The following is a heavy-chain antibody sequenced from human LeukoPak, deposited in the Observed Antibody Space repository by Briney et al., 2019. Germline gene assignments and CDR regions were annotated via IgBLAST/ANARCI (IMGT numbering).Heavy chain of an antibody. Sequence: GGSLILSCAASGFTFSSYWMSWVRQAPGKGLEWVANIKQDGSEKYYVDSVKGRFTISRGNAKNSLYLQMNSLRAEDTAVYYCARHKYYYDSSGYYLYYFDYWGQGTLVTVSS. CDR3: ARHKYYYDSSGYYLYYFDY. J-gene: IGHJ4*02. V-gene: IGHV3-7*01. CDR1: GFTFSSYW. D-gene: IGHD3-22*01. CDR2: IKQDGSEK.